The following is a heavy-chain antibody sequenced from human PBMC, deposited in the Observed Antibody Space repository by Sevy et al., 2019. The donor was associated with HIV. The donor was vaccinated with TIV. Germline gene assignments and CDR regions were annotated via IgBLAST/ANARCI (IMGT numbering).Heavy chain of an antibody. Sequence: SETLSLTCAVYDGSFSGYYWSWIRQPPGKGLEWIGEINHSGSTNYNPSLKSRVTISVDTSKNQFSLKLSSVTAADTAVYYCARGLGDIVVVPAAITPFDSWGQGTLVTVSS. CDR2: INHSGST. CDR1: DGSFSGYY. CDR3: ARGLGDIVVVPAAITPFDS. D-gene: IGHD2-2*01. V-gene: IGHV4-34*01. J-gene: IGHJ4*02.